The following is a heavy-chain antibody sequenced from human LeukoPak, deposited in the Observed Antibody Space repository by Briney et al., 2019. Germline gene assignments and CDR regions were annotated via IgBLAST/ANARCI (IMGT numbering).Heavy chain of an antibody. D-gene: IGHD3-16*01. CDR3: ARIPGGYYYAMDV. J-gene: IGHJ6*02. CDR2: ISSRSSNI. V-gene: IGHV3-48*02. CDR1: GFTVSSNY. Sequence: SGGSLRLSCAASGFTVSSNYMNWVRQAPGKGLEWVSYISSRSSNIYYADSVKGRFTISRDNAKNSLYLQMNSLRDEDTAVYYCARIPGGYYYAMDVWGQGTTVTVSS.